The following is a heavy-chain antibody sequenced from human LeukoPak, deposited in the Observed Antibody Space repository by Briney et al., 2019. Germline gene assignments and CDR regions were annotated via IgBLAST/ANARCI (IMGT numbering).Heavy chain of an antibody. Sequence: SVKVSCKASGGTFSSYAISWVRQAPGQGLEWMGGIIPIFGTANYAQRFQGRVTITADKSTSTAYMELSSLRSEDTAVYYCARDPHQGTPGDWGQGTLVTVSS. CDR3: ARDPHQGTPGD. CDR2: IIPIFGTA. J-gene: IGHJ4*02. D-gene: IGHD1-1*01. V-gene: IGHV1-69*06. CDR1: GGTFSSYA.